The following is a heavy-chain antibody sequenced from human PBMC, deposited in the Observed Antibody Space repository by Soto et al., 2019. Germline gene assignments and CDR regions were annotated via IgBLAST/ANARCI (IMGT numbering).Heavy chain of an antibody. V-gene: IGHV3-74*01. CDR3: AGGYYDILTGYYTRLDY. CDR2: INSDGSST. J-gene: IGHJ4*02. Sequence: GGSLRLSCAASGFTFSSYWMHWVRQAPGKGLVWVSRINSDGSSTSYADSVKGRFTISRDNAKNTLYLQMNSLRAEDTAVYYCAGGYYDILTGYYTRLDYWGQGTLVTVSS. CDR1: GFTFSSYW. D-gene: IGHD3-9*01.